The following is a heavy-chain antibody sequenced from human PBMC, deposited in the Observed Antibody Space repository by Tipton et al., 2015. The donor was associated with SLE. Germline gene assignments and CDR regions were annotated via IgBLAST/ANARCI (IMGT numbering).Heavy chain of an antibody. CDR3: AQDLIVGAVMAY. V-gene: IGHV3-30*02. Sequence: SLRLSCGASGFTFSNFDMHWVRQAPGKGLEWVACIRSDGFNRYRDSVKGRFTISRDNSKNVLYLQMNSLRVDDTAIYYCAQDLIVGAVMAYWGQGTLVTVSP. CDR2: IRSDGFNR. D-gene: IGHD1-26*01. CDR1: GFTFSNFD. J-gene: IGHJ4*02.